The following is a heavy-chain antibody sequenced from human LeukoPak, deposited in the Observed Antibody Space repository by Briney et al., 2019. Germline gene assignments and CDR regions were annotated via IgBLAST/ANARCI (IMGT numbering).Heavy chain of an antibody. V-gene: IGHV3-13*01. CDR3: ARGGITMVRGVINNYYGMDV. CDR1: GFTFSSYD. Sequence: QPGGSLRLSCAASGFTFSSYDMHWVRQATGKGLEWVSAIGTAGDTYYPGSVKGRFTISRENAKNSLYLQMNSLRAGDTAVYYCARGGITMVRGVINNYYGMDVWGQGTTVTVSS. D-gene: IGHD3-10*01. J-gene: IGHJ6*02. CDR2: IGTAGDT.